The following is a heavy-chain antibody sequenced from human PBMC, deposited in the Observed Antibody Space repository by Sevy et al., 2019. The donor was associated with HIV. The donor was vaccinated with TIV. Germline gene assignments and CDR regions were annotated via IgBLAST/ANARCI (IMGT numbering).Heavy chain of an antibody. CDR2: IYYNGHI. CDR1: GGSITSLY. Sequence: SETLSLTCTVSGGSITSLYWXXXRQPPGKGLEWMANIYYNGHINYNPSLKSRVTLSLDTSKNQFSLRLSSVTAADTAMYYCAGENAWGRGYSWGQGTLVTVSS. V-gene: IGHV4-59*08. D-gene: IGHD1-26*01. J-gene: IGHJ4*02. CDR3: AGENAWGRGYS.